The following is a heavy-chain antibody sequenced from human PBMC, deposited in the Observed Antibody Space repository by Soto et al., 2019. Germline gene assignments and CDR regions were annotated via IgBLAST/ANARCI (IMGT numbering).Heavy chain of an antibody. D-gene: IGHD6-6*01. CDR2: IIPIFGTA. CDR1: GGTFSSYT. CDR3: AREREGSSSSRSRRRYYYYYGIDV. Sequence: VRLVQSGAEVKKPGSSVKVSCKASGGTFSSYTISGVRQAPGQGLEWMGGIIPIFGTANYAQTFQGRDTITADGSTSTAYMELTSLRSEDTAVYYCAREREGSSSSRSRRRYYYYYGIDVWGQGTTVTVSS. V-gene: IGHV1-69*12. J-gene: IGHJ6*02.